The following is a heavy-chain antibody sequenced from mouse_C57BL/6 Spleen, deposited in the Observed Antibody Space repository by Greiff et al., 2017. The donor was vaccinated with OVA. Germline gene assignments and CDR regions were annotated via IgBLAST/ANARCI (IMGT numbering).Heavy chain of an antibody. J-gene: IGHJ3*01. CDR1: GYTFTSYW. CDR3: AREDYDYESSWFAY. Sequence: VQLQQPGAELVKPGASVKLSCKASGYTFTSYWMHWVKQRPGQGLEWIGMIHPNSGSTNYNEKFKSKATLTVDKSSSTAYMQLSSLTSEDSAVYYCAREDYDYESSWFAYWGQGTLVTVSA. CDR2: IHPNSGST. V-gene: IGHV1-64*01. D-gene: IGHD2-4*01.